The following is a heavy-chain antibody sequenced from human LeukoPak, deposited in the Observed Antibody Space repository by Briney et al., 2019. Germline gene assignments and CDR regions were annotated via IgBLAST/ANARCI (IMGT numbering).Heavy chain of an antibody. D-gene: IGHD3-10*01. V-gene: IGHV1-69*13. J-gene: IGHJ4*02. CDR2: IIPIFGTA. CDR1: GGTFSSYA. Sequence: ASVKVSCKASGGTFSSYAISWVRQAPGQGLEWMGGIIPIFGTANYAQKFQGRVTITADESTSTAYMELSSLRAEDTAVYYCARDQLYYYGSGSYYGSDYWGQGTLVTVSS. CDR3: ARDQLYYYGSGSYYGSDY.